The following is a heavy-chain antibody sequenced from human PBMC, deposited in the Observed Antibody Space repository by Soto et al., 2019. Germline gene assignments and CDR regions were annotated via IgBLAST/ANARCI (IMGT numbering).Heavy chain of an antibody. J-gene: IGHJ5*02. CDR3: ATVIIFNMTFVT. V-gene: IGHV3-23*01. CDR1: GMRFSGYA. Sequence: PGGSLRLSCAASGMRFSGYAMSWVRQAPGKGLEWVASISGDGTTTYYADSVEGRFTLSRDNAKSTLALTMSNLGAGDTAIYFCATVIIFNMTFVTWGLGTPVTVSS. D-gene: IGHD3-10*01. CDR2: ISGDGTTT.